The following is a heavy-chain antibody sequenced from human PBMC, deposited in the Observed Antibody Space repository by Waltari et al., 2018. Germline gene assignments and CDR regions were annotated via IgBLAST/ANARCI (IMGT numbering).Heavy chain of an antibody. V-gene: IGHV4-34*01. CDR1: GGSFSGYY. CDR2: INHSGST. Sequence: QLQLQESGPGLVKPSETLSLTCAVYGGSFSGYYWSWIRQPPGKGLEWIGEINHSGSTNYNPSLKSRVTISVDTSKNQFSLKLSSVTAADTAVYYCARGIRFLEWLPPDYWGQGTLVTVSS. D-gene: IGHD3-3*01. J-gene: IGHJ4*02. CDR3: ARGIRFLEWLPPDY.